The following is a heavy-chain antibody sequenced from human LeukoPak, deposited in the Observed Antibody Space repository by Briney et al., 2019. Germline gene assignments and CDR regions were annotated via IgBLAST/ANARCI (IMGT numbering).Heavy chain of an antibody. V-gene: IGHV3-53*04. CDR1: GFTVSRNY. J-gene: IGHJ3*02. CDR2: LSSTGNT. Sequence: GGSLRLSCAASGFTVSRNYMNWVRQARGKGLEWVSLLSSTGNTSYADSVKGRFTISRHNSKNTLYLQVNSLRPEDTAMYYCARWRPIDAFDIWGQGTIVLVSS. CDR3: ARWRPIDAFDI. D-gene: IGHD3-3*01.